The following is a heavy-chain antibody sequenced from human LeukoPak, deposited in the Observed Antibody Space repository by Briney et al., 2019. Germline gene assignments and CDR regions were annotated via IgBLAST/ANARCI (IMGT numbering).Heavy chain of an antibody. CDR2: TNPNSGGT. D-gene: IGHD3-22*01. Sequence: ASVKVSCKASGYTFTGYYMHWVRQAPGQGLEWMGWTNPNSGGTNYAQKFQGRVTMTRDTSISTAYMELSRLRSDDTAVYYCARDYYDSSGYEDWGQGTLVTVSS. CDR1: GYTFTGYY. V-gene: IGHV1-2*02. CDR3: ARDYYDSSGYED. J-gene: IGHJ4*02.